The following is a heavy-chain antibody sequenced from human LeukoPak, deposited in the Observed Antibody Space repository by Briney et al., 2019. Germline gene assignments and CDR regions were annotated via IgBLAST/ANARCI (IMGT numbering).Heavy chain of an antibody. Sequence: NPSETLSLTRTVSGGSISSGSYYRSWIRQPAGKGLEWIGRIYTSGSTNYNPSLKSRVTISVDTSKNQFSLKLSSVTAADTAVYYCARDRAGYNWGYYYYMDVWGKGTTVTVSS. CDR1: GGSISSGSYY. CDR3: ARDRAGYNWGYYYYMDV. J-gene: IGHJ6*03. D-gene: IGHD5-24*01. CDR2: IYTSGST. V-gene: IGHV4-61*02.